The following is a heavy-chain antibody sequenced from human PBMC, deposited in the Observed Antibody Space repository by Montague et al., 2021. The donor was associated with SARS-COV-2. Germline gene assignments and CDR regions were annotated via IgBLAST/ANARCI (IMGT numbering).Heavy chain of an antibody. V-gene: IGHV3-30*18. CDR2: ISYEGSKK. J-gene: IGHJ3*01. CDR1: GFSFNNFG. CDR3: VKASQFLWLGQFARDAFDL. Sequence: SRSLSFAASGFSFNNFGIHWVRQAPDKGLEWVAVISYEGSKKSFADSVKGRFVISRDSSQNTVYLQMNSLRVEDTAMYYCVKASQFLWLGQFARDAFDLWGQGTLVSVSS. D-gene: IGHD3-10*01.